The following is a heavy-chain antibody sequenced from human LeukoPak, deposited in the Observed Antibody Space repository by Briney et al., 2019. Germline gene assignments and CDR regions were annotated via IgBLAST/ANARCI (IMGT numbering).Heavy chain of an antibody. CDR3: ARIRADSSGYYYKYSDF. Sequence: GGSLRLSCVVSGFTFSIYEMSWVRQAPGKGLEWVSYISSGGGTIYYADSVKGRFTISRDNAKNSLYLQMNSLRAEDTAVYYCARIRADSSGYYYKYSDFWGQGTLVTVSS. J-gene: IGHJ4*02. CDR2: ISSGGGTI. D-gene: IGHD3-22*01. V-gene: IGHV3-48*03. CDR1: GFTFSIYE.